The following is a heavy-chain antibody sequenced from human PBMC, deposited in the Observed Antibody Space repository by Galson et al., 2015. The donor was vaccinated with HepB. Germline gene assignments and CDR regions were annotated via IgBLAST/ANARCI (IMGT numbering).Heavy chain of an antibody. J-gene: IGHJ5*02. D-gene: IGHD3-3*01. CDR2: INPSGGST. Sequence: SVKVSCKASGYTFTSYYMHWVRQAPGQGLEWMGIINPSGGSTSYAQKFQGRVTVTRDTSTSTVYMELSSLRSEDTAVYYCARGWGDFWRGNWFDPWGQGTLVTVSS. CDR3: ARGWGDFWRGNWFDP. V-gene: IGHV1-46*01. CDR1: GYTFTSYY.